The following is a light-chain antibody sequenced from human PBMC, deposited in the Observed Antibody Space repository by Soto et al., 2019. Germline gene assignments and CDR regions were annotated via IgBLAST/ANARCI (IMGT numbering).Light chain of an antibody. Sequence: EIVMTQSPASLSVSPGERATLSCRASRSVGTNLAWYQQKPGQAPRLLIYGASTRATGVPARFSGSGSGTEFALTISSLQSEDFALYYCQQYNNWPRTFGQGTKVDIK. CDR3: QQYNNWPRT. CDR1: RSVGTN. V-gene: IGKV3-15*01. J-gene: IGKJ1*01. CDR2: GAS.